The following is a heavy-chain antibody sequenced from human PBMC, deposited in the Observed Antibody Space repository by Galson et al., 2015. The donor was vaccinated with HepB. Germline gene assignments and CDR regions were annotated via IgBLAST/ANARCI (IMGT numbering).Heavy chain of an antibody. CDR2: ISYDGSNK. D-gene: IGHD2-15*01. CDR1: GLTFSSYG. J-gene: IGHJ3*02. CDR3: AKSTYYCSGGSCYGSDAFDI. Sequence: SLRLSCAASGLTFSSYGMHWVRQAPGKGLEWVAVISYDGSNKYYADSVKGRFTISRDNSKNTLYLQMNSLRAEDTAVYYCAKSTYYCSGGSCYGSDAFDIWGQGTMVTVSS. V-gene: IGHV3-30*18.